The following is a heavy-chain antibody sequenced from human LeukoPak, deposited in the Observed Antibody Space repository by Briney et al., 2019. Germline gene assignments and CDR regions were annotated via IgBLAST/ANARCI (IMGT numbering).Heavy chain of an antibody. CDR2: ISSNGSTI. CDR3: ARGDSSPMGY. J-gene: IGHJ4*02. V-gene: IGHV3-48*03. D-gene: IGHD6-19*01. Sequence: GGSLRLSCAASGFTFSSYEMNWVRQAPGKGLEWVSYISSNGSTIYYADSVKGRFTISRDNAKNSLYLQMNSLRAEDTAVYYCARGDSSPMGYWGQGTLVTVSS. CDR1: GFTFSSYE.